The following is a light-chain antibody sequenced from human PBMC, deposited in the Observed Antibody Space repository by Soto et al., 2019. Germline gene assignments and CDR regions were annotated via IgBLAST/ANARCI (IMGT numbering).Light chain of an antibody. CDR2: EVS. CDR1: SSDVGAYNY. CDR3: SAYAGSNTTV. Sequence: QSALTQPPSASGSLGQSVTISCTGTSSDVGAYNYVSWYQQHPGKAPKLMIYEVSQRPSGVPDRFSGSKSANTASLTVSGPQAEDEADYYCSAYAGSNTTVFGTGTKGTVL. J-gene: IGLJ1*01. V-gene: IGLV2-8*01.